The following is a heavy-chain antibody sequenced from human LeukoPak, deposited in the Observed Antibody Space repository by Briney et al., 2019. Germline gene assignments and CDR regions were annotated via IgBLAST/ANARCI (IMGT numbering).Heavy chain of an antibody. CDR1: GFTVSTYD. D-gene: IGHD2-21*01. Sequence: PGGSLRLSCAASGFTVSTYDMHWVRQVIGKGLEWVSAIGTAGDTYYPGSVKGRFTISRENAKNSLYLQMNSLRAGDTAVYYCARGVDLAGYMDVWGKGTTVTISS. CDR3: ARGVDLAGYMDV. V-gene: IGHV3-13*01. CDR2: IGTAGDT. J-gene: IGHJ6*03.